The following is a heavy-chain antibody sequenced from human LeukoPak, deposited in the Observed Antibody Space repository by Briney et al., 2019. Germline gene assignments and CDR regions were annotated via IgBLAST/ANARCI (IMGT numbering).Heavy chain of an antibody. CDR3: ARESRTTGTTSTD. D-gene: IGHD1-1*01. V-gene: IGHV1-2*02. CDR1: GYTFTGYY. J-gene: IGHJ4*01. CDR2: INPNSGGT. Sequence: ASVKVSCKASGYTFTGYYMHWVRQAPGQGLEWMGWINPNSGGTSYAQKFQGRVTMTRDTSISTAYMELSSLKSDDTAVYYCARESRTTGTTSTDWGQGTLVTVSS.